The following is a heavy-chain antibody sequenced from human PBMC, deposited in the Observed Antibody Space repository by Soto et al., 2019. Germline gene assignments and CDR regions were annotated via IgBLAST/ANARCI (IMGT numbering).Heavy chain of an antibody. CDR2: ISAYNGNT. Sequence: QVQLVQSGAEVKKPGASVKVSCKASGYTFTSYGISWVRQAPGQGLEWMGWISAYNGNTNYVQKLQGRVTMTPDTSTSTAYMELRRLRSDDTAVYYCARDWGETFPPRYYYYYMDGWGKGTTVTVSS. D-gene: IGHD3-16*01. V-gene: IGHV1-18*01. J-gene: IGHJ6*03. CDR1: GYTFTSYG. CDR3: ARDWGETFPPRYYYYYMDG.